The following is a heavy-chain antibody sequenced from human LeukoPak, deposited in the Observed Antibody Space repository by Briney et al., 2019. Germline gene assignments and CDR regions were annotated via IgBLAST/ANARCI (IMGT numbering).Heavy chain of an antibody. D-gene: IGHD3-22*01. CDR3: AKDATDSSGFNWFDP. J-gene: IGHJ5*02. V-gene: IGHV3-30*18. Sequence: GRSLRVSCAASGFTFSSYGMHWVRQAPGKGLECVAVISYDGSNKYYADSVKGRFTISRDNSKNTLYLQMNSLRAEDTAVYYCAKDATDSSGFNWFDPWGQGTLVTVSS. CDR2: ISYDGSNK. CDR1: GFTFSSYG.